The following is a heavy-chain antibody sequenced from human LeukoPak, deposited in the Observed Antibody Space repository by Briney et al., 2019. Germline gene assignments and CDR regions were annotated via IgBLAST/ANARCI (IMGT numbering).Heavy chain of an antibody. CDR1: GFTFNNYG. V-gene: IGHV3-30*18. Sequence: PGVSLRLSCAASGFTFNNYGMHCLPQAPGKGLEGVAFISEDGSNEKYADSVRGRFTISRDNSNKTLSLQMNSLRVEDTGVYYCAKDRETTSSGTIDYWGEGTLVTVSS. CDR3: AKDRETTSSGTIDY. CDR2: ISEDGSNE. D-gene: IGHD6-13*01. J-gene: IGHJ4*02.